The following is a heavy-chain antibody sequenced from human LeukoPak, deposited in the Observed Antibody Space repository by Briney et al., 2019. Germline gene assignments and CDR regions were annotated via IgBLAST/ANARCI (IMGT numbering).Heavy chain of an antibody. CDR3: VKGKRWLQFVYFDY. Sequence: GGSLRLSCAASGFTFSSYAMSWVRQAPGKGLEWVSAISGSGGSTYYADSVKGRFTISEDNSKNTLYLQMNSLRAEDTAVYYCVKGKRWLQFVYFDYWGQGTLVTVSS. D-gene: IGHD5-24*01. CDR1: GFTFSSYA. J-gene: IGHJ4*02. CDR2: ISGSGGST. V-gene: IGHV3-23*01.